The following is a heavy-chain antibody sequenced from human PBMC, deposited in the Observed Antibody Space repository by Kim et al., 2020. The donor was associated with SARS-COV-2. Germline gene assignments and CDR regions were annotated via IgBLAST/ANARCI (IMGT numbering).Heavy chain of an antibody. CDR1: GYTFTSYA. CDR3: ATDSYGDYAYYYYYMDV. V-gene: IGHV7-4-1*02. Sequence: ASVKVSCKASGYTFTSYAMNWVRQAPGQGLEWMGWINTNTGNPTYAQGFTGRFVFSLDTSVSTAYLQISSLKAEDTAVYYCATDSYGDYAYYYYYMDVWGKGTTVTVSS. D-gene: IGHD4-17*01. CDR2: INTNTGNP. J-gene: IGHJ6*03.